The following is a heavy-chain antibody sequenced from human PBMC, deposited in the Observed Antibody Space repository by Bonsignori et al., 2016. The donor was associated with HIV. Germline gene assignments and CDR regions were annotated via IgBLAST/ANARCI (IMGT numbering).Heavy chain of an antibody. CDR2: INHSGST. CDR3: ARGIPRSYYYYYMDV. D-gene: IGHD1-14*01. V-gene: IGHV4-34*01. J-gene: IGHJ6*03. Sequence: WIRQPPGKGLEWIGEINHSGSTNYNPSLKSRVTISVDTSKNQFSLKLSSVTAADTAVYYCARGIPRSYYYYYMDVWGKGTTATVSS.